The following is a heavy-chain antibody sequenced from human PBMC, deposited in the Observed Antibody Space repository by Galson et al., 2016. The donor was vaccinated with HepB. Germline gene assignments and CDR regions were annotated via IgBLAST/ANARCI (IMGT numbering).Heavy chain of an antibody. V-gene: IGHV3-48*02. CDR3: VKGSGTIDY. J-gene: IGHJ4*02. D-gene: IGHD6-13*01. CDR1: GFIFNSYS. CDR2: ISSSSNSM. Sequence: SLRLPCAASGFIFNSYSKNWVRQAPGKGLEWISYISSSSNSMYYADSVKGRFTISRDNAKNSLYLQMNSLRDEDTAVYYCVKGSGTIDYWGQGTLVTVSS.